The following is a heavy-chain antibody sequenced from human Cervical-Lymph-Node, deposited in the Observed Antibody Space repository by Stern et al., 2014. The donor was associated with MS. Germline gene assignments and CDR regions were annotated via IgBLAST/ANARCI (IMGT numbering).Heavy chain of an antibody. J-gene: IGHJ4*02. CDR3: TRPNEVAVATF. D-gene: IGHD6-19*01. CDR2: IRSKDNNYAT. Sequence: VQLVESGGGLVQPGGSLKLSCAASGFTFSGSAIHWVRQASGKGLEWVGRIRSKDNNYATAYAASVKGRFTISRDDSENMAYLQMNSLKTEDTAVYYCTRPNEVAVATFWGQGTLVTVSS. CDR1: GFTFSGSA. V-gene: IGHV3-73*02.